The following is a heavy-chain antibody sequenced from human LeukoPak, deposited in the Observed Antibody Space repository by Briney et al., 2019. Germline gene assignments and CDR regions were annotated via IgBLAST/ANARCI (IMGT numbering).Heavy chain of an antibody. CDR3: VKVTAAGFVDH. CDR2: ISGSGGST. CDR1: GFTFSSYA. J-gene: IGHJ4*02. Sequence: GWSLRLSCAASGFTFSSYAMRWVRQAPGKGLEWVSAISGSGGSTYYADSVKGRFTISRDNAKKSLYLQMNSLGAEDTALYYCVKVTAAGFVDHWGQGTLVTVSS. V-gene: IGHV3-23*01. D-gene: IGHD6-13*01.